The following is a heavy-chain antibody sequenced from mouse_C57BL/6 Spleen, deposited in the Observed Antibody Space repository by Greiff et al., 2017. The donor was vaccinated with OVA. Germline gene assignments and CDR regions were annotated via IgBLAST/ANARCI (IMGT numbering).Heavy chain of an antibody. D-gene: IGHD1-1*01. CDR1: GYTFTSYW. V-gene: IGHV1-50*01. CDR2: IDPSDSYT. J-gene: IGHJ1*03. CDR3: ARDSYYGSSNWYFDV. Sequence: VQLQQPGAELVKPGASVKLSCKASGYTFTSYWMQWVKQRPGQGLEWIGEIDPSDSYTNYNQKFKGKATLTVDTSSSTAYMQLSSLTSEDSAVYYCARDSYYGSSNWYFDVWGTGTTVTVSS.